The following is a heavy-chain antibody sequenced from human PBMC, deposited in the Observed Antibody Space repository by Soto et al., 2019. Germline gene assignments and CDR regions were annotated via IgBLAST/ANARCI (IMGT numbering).Heavy chain of an antibody. V-gene: IGHV1-18*01. J-gene: IGHJ6*02. D-gene: IGHD3-3*01. CDR1: GYTFTSYG. CDR3: ARVKPHDFWSGYYYYYGMDV. CDR2: ISAYNGNT. Sequence: QVQLVQSGAEVKKPGASVKVSCKASGYTFTSYGISWVRQAPGQGLEWMGWISAYNGNTNYAQKLQGRVTMTTDTSTSTAYMELRSLRSDDTAVYYCARVKPHDFWSGYYYYYGMDVWGQGTTVTVSS.